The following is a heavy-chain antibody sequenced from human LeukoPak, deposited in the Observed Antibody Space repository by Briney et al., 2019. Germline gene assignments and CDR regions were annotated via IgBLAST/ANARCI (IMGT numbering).Heavy chain of an antibody. Sequence: ASVKVSCKASGYTFTGYYMHWVRQAPAQGLEGMGWINPNSGGTNYAQKFQGRVTMTRDTSISTAYMELSRLRSDDTAVYYCAASYGDYVLYFQHWGQGTLVTVSS. V-gene: IGHV1-2*02. D-gene: IGHD4-17*01. J-gene: IGHJ1*01. CDR1: GYTFTGYY. CDR2: INPNSGGT. CDR3: AASYGDYVLYFQH.